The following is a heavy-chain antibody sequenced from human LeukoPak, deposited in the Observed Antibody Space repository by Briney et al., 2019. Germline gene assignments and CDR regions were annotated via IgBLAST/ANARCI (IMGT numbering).Heavy chain of an antibody. Sequence: PGGSLRLSCVASGFTFSQFTMNWVRQAPGKGLEWVSSISSSSVHIYYADSMKGRFNVSRDNAKNSVYLQMNSLRAEDTAVYYCARDHYYAGTSLADYWGQGTLVTVSS. CDR3: ARDHYYAGTSLADY. CDR1: GFTFSQFT. CDR2: ISSSSVHI. D-gene: IGHD1-26*01. V-gene: IGHV3-21*01. J-gene: IGHJ4*02.